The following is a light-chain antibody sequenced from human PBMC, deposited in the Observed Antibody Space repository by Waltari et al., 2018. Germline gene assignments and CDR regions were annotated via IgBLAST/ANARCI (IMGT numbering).Light chain of an antibody. V-gene: IGKV1-5*03. CDR2: MAS. J-gene: IGKJ2*01. CDR3: QQYSSFST. CDR1: QSVGTW. Sequence: DIQMIQSPSTLSASVGDRVTIPCRASQSVGTWLAWDQQKPGKAPKLLIYMASSLESGVPSRFSGSGSGTEFTLTISSLQPDDFATYSCQQYSSFSTFGQGTKVDI.